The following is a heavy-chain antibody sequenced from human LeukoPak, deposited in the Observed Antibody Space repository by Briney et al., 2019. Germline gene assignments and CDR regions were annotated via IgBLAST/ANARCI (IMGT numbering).Heavy chain of an antibody. CDR1: GFTFSSYA. J-gene: IGHJ6*02. Sequence: GGSLRLSCAASGFTFSSYAMSWVRQAPGKGLEWVSAISGSGGSTYYADSVKGRFTISRDNSKNTLYLQMNSLRAEDTAVYYCAKDMQLLWFGESPLGYYGMDVWGQGTTVTASS. V-gene: IGHV3-23*01. CDR2: ISGSGGST. D-gene: IGHD3-10*01. CDR3: AKDMQLLWFGESPLGYYGMDV.